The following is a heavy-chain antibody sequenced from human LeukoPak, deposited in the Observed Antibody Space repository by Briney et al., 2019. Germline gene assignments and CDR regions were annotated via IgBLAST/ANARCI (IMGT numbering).Heavy chain of an antibody. J-gene: IGHJ4*02. CDR3: ARDPPCWGGSCQFTDTTLDY. V-gene: IGHV1-18*04. Sequence: ASVKVSCKASGYTFTNYGITWVRQAPGQGLECMGWISASDGKTKYSQKLQGRVTMSTDTSTNTAYMELRSLRADDTAEYYCARDPPCWGGSCQFTDTTLDYWGQGTLVTVSS. D-gene: IGHD2-15*01. CDR2: ISASDGKT. CDR1: GYTFTNYG.